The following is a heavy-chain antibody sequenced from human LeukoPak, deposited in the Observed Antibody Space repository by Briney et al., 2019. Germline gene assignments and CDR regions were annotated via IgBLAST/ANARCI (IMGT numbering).Heavy chain of an antibody. Sequence: GGSLRLSCTASGFTFNTYAMPWVRQAPGKGLEWVSTITPSGNYTAYVDSVKGRFTISRDNSKNTLYLQMNSLRAEDTAVYYCAKDLGTGELLGVHFDYWGQGTLVTVSS. CDR3: AKDLGTGELLGVHFDY. J-gene: IGHJ4*02. V-gene: IGHV3-23*01. D-gene: IGHD1-26*01. CDR1: GFTFNTYA. CDR2: ITPSGNYT.